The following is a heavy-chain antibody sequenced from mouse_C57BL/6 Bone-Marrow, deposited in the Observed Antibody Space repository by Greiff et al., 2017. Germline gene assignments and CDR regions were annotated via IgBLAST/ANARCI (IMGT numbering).Heavy chain of an antibody. CDR3: ATDYGTP. CDR2: IDPSDSYT. D-gene: IGHD1-1*02. V-gene: IGHV1-69*01. J-gene: IGHJ4*01. CDR1: GYTFTSYW. Sequence: VQLQQPGTELVMPGASVQLSCKASGYTFTSYWMHWVQQRPGQGLEWIGEIDPSDSYTNYNQQFKGKSTLTVDNSSSTAYMQLRSLTSEDSAVYYCATDYGTPWGQGTSVTVAS.